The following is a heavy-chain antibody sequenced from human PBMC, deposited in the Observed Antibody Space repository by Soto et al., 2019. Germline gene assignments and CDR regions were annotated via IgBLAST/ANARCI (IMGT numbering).Heavy chain of an antibody. CDR1: GGTFSSYA. J-gene: IGHJ3*02. D-gene: IGHD3-22*01. CDR2: IIPIFGTA. CDR3: ARDRPTYYDSSGAYDAFDI. V-gene: IGHV1-69*13. Sequence: SVKVSCKASGGTFSSYAISWVRQAPGQGLEWMGGIIPIFGTANYAQKFQGRVTITADESTSTAYMELSSLRSEDTAVYYCARDRPTYYDSSGAYDAFDIWGQGTMVTVSS.